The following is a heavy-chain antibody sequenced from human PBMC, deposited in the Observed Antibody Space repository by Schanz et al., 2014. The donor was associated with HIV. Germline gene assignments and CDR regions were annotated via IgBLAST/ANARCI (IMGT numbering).Heavy chain of an antibody. V-gene: IGHV3-30*03. CDR3: ARDLNVGRHFDH. Sequence: VQVVESGGGLVQPGGSLRLSCTTSGFIFSDHFMGWVRQAPGKGLEWVAVTSYDGIKKNFADSVRGRFTISRDNSKNSLSLLIKSLRADDAAVYYCARDLNVGRHFDHWGQGTLVTVSS. CDR1: GFIFSDHF. CDR2: TSYDGIKK. J-gene: IGHJ4*02. D-gene: IGHD1-26*01.